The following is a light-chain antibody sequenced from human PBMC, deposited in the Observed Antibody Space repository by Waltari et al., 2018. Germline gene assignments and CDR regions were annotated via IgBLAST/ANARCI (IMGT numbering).Light chain of an antibody. CDR2: WAS. J-gene: IGKJ1*01. CDR3: QQYYSIPWT. Sequence: DIVMTQSPDSLAVSLGERATINCKSSQSVLYSSNNKNYLSWYQPKPGQPPKLLIYWASTRESGVPDRFSGSGSGTDFTLTISSLQAEDVAVYYCQQYYSIPWTFGQGTEVEIK. CDR1: QSVLYSSNNKNY. V-gene: IGKV4-1*01.